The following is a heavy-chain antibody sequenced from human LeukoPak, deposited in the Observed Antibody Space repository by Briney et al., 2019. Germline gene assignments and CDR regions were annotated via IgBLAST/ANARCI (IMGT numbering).Heavy chain of an antibody. CDR3: AMLAAVGDYLNEWFDP. D-gene: IGHD4-17*01. V-gene: IGHV1-69*04. J-gene: IGHJ5*02. CDR2: TIPTFGIA. CDR1: GGTFSSYA. Sequence: SVKVSCKASGGTFSSYAISWVRQAPGQGLEWMGRTIPTFGIANYAQKFQGRVTITAGKSTSTAYMELSSLRSEDTAVYYCAMLAAVGDYLNEWFDPWGQGTLVTVSS.